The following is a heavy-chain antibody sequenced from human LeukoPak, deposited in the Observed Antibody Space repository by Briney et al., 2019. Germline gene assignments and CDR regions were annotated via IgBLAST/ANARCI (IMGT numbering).Heavy chain of an antibody. V-gene: IGHV4-59*01. Sequence: SETLSLTCTVSGGSIRNYYWNWIRQPPGKGLECLGYIYDSGSTNYNPSLKSRVTISVDMSKNQFSLKLSSVTAADTAVYYCARDYAGSSSWNWFDPWGQGTLVTVSS. J-gene: IGHJ5*02. D-gene: IGHD6-13*01. CDR1: GGSIRNYY. CDR3: ARDYAGSSSWNWFDP. CDR2: IYDSGST.